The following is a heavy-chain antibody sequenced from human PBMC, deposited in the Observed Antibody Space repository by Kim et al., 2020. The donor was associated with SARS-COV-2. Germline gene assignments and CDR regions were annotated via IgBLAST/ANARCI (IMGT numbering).Heavy chain of an antibody. D-gene: IGHD3-16*01. J-gene: IGHJ3*01. CDR3: ARGSVASRGGDAFDL. CDR1: GYTFKTYT. CDR2: ITTNTGSP. Sequence: ASVKVSCKASGYTFKTYTISWVRQAPGQGLEWMGWITTNTGSPTYAQGFTGRFVFSLDTSVSTAFLQINSLKTEDTAMYYCARGSVASRGGDAFDLWGQGAMVNVTS. V-gene: IGHV7-4-1*02.